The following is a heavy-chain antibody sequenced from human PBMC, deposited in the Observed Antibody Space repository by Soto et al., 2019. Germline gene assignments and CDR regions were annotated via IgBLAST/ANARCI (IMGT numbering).Heavy chain of an antibody. Sequence: ASAKVSCKASGYTFTSYYMHWVRQAPGQGLEWMGIINPSGGSTSYAQKFQGRVTMTRDTSTSTVYMELSSLRSEDTAVYYCARDSIIGIFGVVIVNYGMDVWGQGTTVTVSS. CDR1: GYTFTSYY. CDR2: INPSGGST. CDR3: ARDSIIGIFGVVIVNYGMDV. D-gene: IGHD3-3*01. J-gene: IGHJ6*02. V-gene: IGHV1-46*01.